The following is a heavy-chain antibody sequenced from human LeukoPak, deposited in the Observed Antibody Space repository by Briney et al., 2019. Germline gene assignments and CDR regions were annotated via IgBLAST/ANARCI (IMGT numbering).Heavy chain of an antibody. V-gene: IGHV1-69*04. D-gene: IGHD6-13*01. CDR1: GGTFSSYA. Sequence: SVKVPCKASGGTFSSYAISWVRQAPGQELEWMGRIIPILGIANYAQKFQGRVTITADKSTSTAYMELSSLRSEDTAVYYCASTFWYSSSWYPPMDDAFDIWGQGTMVTVSS. J-gene: IGHJ3*02. CDR2: IIPILGIA. CDR3: ASTFWYSSSWYPPMDDAFDI.